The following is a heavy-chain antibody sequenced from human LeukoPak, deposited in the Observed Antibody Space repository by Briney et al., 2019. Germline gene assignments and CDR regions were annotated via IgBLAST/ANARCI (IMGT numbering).Heavy chain of an antibody. V-gene: IGHV4-59*01. J-gene: IGHJ5*02. Sequence: PSETLSLTCTVSGGSISSYYWSWIRQPPGKGLEWIGYIYYSGSTNYNPSLKSRVTISVDTSKNQFSLKLSSVTAADTAVYHCARDSGAYSSGWYSYWFDPWGQGTLVTVSS. CDR1: GGSISSYY. CDR3: ARDSGAYSSGWYSYWFDP. D-gene: IGHD6-19*01. CDR2: IYYSGST.